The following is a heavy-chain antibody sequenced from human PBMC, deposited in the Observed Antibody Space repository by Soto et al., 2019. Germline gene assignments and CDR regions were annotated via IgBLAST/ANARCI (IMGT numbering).Heavy chain of an antibody. Sequence: QVQLVQSGAEVKKPGSSVKVSCNASGGTFRSYVTSWVRQAPGQGLEWLGGIIPMYGTTYYAQTFQGRVTISADESTSTGFMELSSLRSEDTAVYYCARIGTLDWIDDYWGQGTLVTVSS. CDR3: ARIGTLDWIDDY. D-gene: IGHD1-1*01. J-gene: IGHJ4*02. V-gene: IGHV1-69*12. CDR1: GGTFRSYV. CDR2: IIPMYGTT.